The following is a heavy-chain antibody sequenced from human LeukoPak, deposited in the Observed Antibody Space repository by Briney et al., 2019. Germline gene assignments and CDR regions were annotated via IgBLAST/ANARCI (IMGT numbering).Heavy chain of an antibody. CDR2: IYYSGST. V-gene: IGHV4-59*01. D-gene: IGHD6-19*01. Sequence: SETLSLTCTVSGGSISSYCWSWIRQPPGKGLEWIGYIYYSGSTNYNPSLKSRVTISVDTSKNQFSLKLSSVTAADTAVYYCARDRGSGWYRGYYYYYGMDVWGQGTTVTVSS. J-gene: IGHJ6*02. CDR3: ARDRGSGWYRGYYYYYGMDV. CDR1: GGSISSYC.